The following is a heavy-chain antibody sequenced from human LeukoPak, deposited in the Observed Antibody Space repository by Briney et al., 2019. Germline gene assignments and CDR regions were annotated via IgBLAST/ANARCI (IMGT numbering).Heavy chain of an antibody. CDR3: ARMDDILTGYYYYYYYYMDV. CDR1: GFTFSSYS. D-gene: IGHD3-9*01. V-gene: IGHV3-21*01. J-gene: IGHJ6*03. CDR2: ISSSSSYI. Sequence: GGSLRLSCAASGFTFSSYSMNWVRQAPGKGLEWVSSISSSSSYIYYADSVKGRFTISRDNAKNSLYLQMNSLRAEDTAVYYCARMDDILTGYYYYYYYYMDVWGKGTTVTVSS.